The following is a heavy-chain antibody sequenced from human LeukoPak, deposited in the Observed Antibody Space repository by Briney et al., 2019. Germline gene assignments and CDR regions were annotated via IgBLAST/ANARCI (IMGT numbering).Heavy chain of an antibody. J-gene: IGHJ4*02. CDR1: GGSISSSSYY. Sequence: PSETLSLTCTVSGGSISSSSYYWGWIRQPPGKGLEWIGSIYYSGSTNYNPSLKSRVTISVDTSKNQFSLKLSSVTAADTAVYYCAREVGGATRIDYWGQGTLVTVSS. V-gene: IGHV4-39*07. CDR2: IYYSGST. CDR3: AREVGGATRIDY. D-gene: IGHD1-26*01.